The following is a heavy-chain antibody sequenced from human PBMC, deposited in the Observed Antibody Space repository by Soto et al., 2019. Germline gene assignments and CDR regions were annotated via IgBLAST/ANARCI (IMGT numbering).Heavy chain of an antibody. D-gene: IGHD6-6*01. CDR1: GGTFSSYA. CDR3: AREAARNPNYYYYGMDV. V-gene: IGHV1-69*13. J-gene: IGHJ6*02. CDR2: IIPIFGTA. Sequence: ASVKVSCKASGGTFSSYAISWVRQAPGQGLEWMGGIIPIFGTANYAQKFQGRVTITADESTSTAYMELSSLRSEDTAVYYCAREAARNPNYYYYGMDVWGQGTTVTVSS.